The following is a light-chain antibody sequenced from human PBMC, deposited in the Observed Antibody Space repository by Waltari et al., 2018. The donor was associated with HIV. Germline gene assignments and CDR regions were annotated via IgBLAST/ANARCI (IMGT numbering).Light chain of an antibody. J-gene: IGLJ3*02. Sequence: QSALTQPPSASGSPGQSVSISCTGTSSDVGGYNFVSWYQQHPGKAPKLMIYEVSKRPSGVPDRFSGSKSGNTASLTASGLQAEDEADYYCSSYAGSNNLWVFGGGTKLTVL. CDR3: SSYAGSNNLWV. CDR1: SSDVGGYNF. V-gene: IGLV2-8*01. CDR2: EVS.